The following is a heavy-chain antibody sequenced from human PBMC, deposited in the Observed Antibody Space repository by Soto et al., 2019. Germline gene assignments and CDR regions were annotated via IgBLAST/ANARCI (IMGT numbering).Heavy chain of an antibody. V-gene: IGHV3-9*01. CDR2: ISWNSYSI. CDR3: AKDPEGVRGIILTAFDS. J-gene: IGHJ4*02. Sequence: EVQLVESGGTLVQPGRSLRLSCAATGFTFDDFAMHWVRQAPGKGLEWVSGISWNSYSIAYADSVKGRFTISRDNAKNSLYLQMNSLRPEDTALYYCAKDPEGVRGIILTAFDSWGQGTLVTVSS. D-gene: IGHD3-10*01. CDR1: GFTFDDFA.